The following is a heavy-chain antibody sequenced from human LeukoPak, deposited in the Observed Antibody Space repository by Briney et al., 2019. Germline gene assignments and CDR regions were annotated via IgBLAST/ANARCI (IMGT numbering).Heavy chain of an antibody. CDR1: GYTFTSYG. J-gene: IGHJ4*02. Sequence: GASVKVSCKASGYTFTSYGISWVRQAPGQGLEWMGWISAYNGNTNYAQKLQGRVTMTTDTSTSTAYMELRSLRSDDTAVYYCARDPRLDYYDSSAPGGDYWGQGTLVTVSS. CDR3: ARDPRLDYYDSSAPGGDY. V-gene: IGHV1-18*01. D-gene: IGHD3-22*01. CDR2: ISAYNGNT.